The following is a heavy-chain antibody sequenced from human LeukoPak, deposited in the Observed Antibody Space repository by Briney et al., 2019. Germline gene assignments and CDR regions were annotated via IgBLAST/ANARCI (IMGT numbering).Heavy chain of an antibody. CDR2: IYTSGST. CDR3: ARGLAPMSWRRALDAFDI. CDR1: GGSFSGYY. D-gene: IGHD3-22*01. Sequence: SETLSLTCAVYGGSFSGYYWSWIRQPAGKGLEWIGRIYTSGSTNYNPSLKSRVTMSVDTSKNQFSLKLSSVTAADTAVYYCARGLAPMSWRRALDAFDIWGQGTMVTVSS. V-gene: IGHV4-59*10. J-gene: IGHJ3*02.